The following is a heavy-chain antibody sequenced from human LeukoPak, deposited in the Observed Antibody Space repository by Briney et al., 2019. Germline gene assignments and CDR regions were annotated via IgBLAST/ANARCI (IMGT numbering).Heavy chain of an antibody. Sequence: GGSLRLSCAASGLAFSDYYMNWIRQAPGKGLEWVSHISGSGSAIYYADSVKGRFTLSRDNAKNSLYLQMNSLRAEDTAVYYCAKDWDYWGQGTLVTVSS. J-gene: IGHJ4*02. CDR1: GLAFSDYY. CDR2: ISGSGSAI. V-gene: IGHV3-11*01. CDR3: AKDWDY.